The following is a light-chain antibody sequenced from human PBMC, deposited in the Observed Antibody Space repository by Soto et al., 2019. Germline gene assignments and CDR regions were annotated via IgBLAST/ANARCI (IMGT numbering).Light chain of an antibody. CDR3: HQYGISPPVT. CDR1: QSVSSSY. V-gene: IGKV3-20*01. Sequence: ENVLTQSPGTLSLSPGERVTLSCRASQSVSSSYLAWYQQKPGQAPRLLIYGASSRATGIPDRFSGSGSGTDFTLTISRLEPEDFAMYYCHQYGISPPVTFGQGTRLEIK. CDR2: GAS. J-gene: IGKJ5*01.